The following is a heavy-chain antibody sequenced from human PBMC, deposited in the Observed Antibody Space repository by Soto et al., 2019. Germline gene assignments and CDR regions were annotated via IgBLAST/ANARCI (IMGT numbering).Heavy chain of an antibody. CDR2: NYYSGIT. J-gene: IGHJ6*02. CDR1: GGSISRGGYY. D-gene: IGHD6-6*01. CDR3: ARGSSIAGLYYGMDV. V-gene: IGHV4-31*03. Sequence: QVQLQESGPGLVKPSQTLSLTCTVSGGSISRGGYYWTWIRQHPGKGLEWIGYNYYSGITYYNPSLKSRVTISLDTSKNQFSLKLSSVTAADTAVYYCARGSSIAGLYYGMDVWGQGTTVTVSS.